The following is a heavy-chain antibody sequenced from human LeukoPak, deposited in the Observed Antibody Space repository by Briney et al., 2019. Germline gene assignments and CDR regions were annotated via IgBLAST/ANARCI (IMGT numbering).Heavy chain of an antibody. CDR2: ARGGGET. CDR3: AKANWVSNADAVW. J-gene: IGHJ4*02. V-gene: IGHV3-23*01. Sequence: GGYVRLSCAASGFSFSNYPMSWVRQAPARGPEWVLSARGGGETFYADSVKGRFTLSRDDSRNTVYLELNDLRVEDTAIYYCAKANWVSNADAVWWGQGTQVTVSS. D-gene: IGHD1-1*01. CDR1: GFSFSNYP.